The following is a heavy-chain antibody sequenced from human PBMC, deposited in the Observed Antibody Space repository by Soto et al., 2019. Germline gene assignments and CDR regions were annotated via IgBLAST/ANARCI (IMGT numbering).Heavy chain of an antibody. V-gene: IGHV4-31*03. D-gene: IGHD2-2*02. CDR1: GGSISSGGYY. CDR3: ARVYYCSSTSCYTDWFDP. Sequence: SETLSLTCTVSGGSISSGGYYWRWIRQHPGKGLEWIGYIYYSGSTYYNPSLKSRVTISVDTSKNQFSLKLSSVTAADTAVYYCARVYYCSSTSCYTDWFDPWGQGTLVTVSS. J-gene: IGHJ5*02. CDR2: IYYSGST.